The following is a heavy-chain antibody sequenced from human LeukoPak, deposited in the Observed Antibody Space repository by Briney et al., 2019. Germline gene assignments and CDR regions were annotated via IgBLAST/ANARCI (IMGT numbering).Heavy chain of an antibody. CDR2: ICYSGST. J-gene: IGHJ4*02. Sequence: PSGTLSLTCTVSGGSISSYYWSWIRQPPGKGLEWIGYICYSGSTNYNPSLKSRVTISIDTSKNQFSLKLSSVTAADTAVYYCARRFDTSGWVDYWGQGTLVTVSS. D-gene: IGHD6-19*01. CDR3: ARRFDTSGWVDY. V-gene: IGHV4-59*08. CDR1: GGSISSYY.